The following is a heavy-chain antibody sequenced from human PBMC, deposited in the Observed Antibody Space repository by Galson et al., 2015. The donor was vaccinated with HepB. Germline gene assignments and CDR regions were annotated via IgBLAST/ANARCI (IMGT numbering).Heavy chain of an antibody. Sequence: SVKVSCKASGGTFSSYAISWVRQAPGQGLEWMGRIIPILGIANYAQKFQGRVTITADKSTSTAYMELSSLRSEDTAVYYCARGNTIFGVAKPPIDYWGQGTLVTVSS. CDR1: GGTFSSYA. V-gene: IGHV1-69*04. CDR2: IIPILGIA. J-gene: IGHJ4*02. D-gene: IGHD3-3*01. CDR3: ARGNTIFGVAKPPIDY.